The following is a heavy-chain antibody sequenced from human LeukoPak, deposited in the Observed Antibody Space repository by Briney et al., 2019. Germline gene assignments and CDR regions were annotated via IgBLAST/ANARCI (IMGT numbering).Heavy chain of an antibody. CDR2: ISHSGST. D-gene: IGHD2-21*02. CDR3: ARPSYCGGDCYSGGWFGP. V-gene: IGHV4-38-2*02. CDR1: GYSISSDYY. Sequence: PSETLSLTCTVSGYSISSDYYWGWIRQPPGKGLEWIGSISHSGSTYYNPSLKSRVTISVDTSKNQFSLKLSSVTAADTAVYYCARPSYCGGDCYSGGWFGPWGQGTLVTVSS. J-gene: IGHJ5*02.